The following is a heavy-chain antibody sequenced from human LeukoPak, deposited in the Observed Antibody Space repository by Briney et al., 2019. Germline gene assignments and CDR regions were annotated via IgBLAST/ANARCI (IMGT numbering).Heavy chain of an antibody. CDR1: GFTFSNYW. V-gene: IGHV3-74*01. Sequence: GGSLRLSCAASGFTFSNYWMHWVRQAPGKGLVWVARINSDGSSTSYADSVKGRFTISRDNSKNTLYLQMNSLRAEDTAVYYCASGSSWYIFDYWGQGTLVTVSS. CDR2: INSDGSST. J-gene: IGHJ4*02. CDR3: ASGSSWYIFDY. D-gene: IGHD6-13*01.